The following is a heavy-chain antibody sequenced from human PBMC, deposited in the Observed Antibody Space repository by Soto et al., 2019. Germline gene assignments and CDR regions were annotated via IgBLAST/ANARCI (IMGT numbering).Heavy chain of an antibody. V-gene: IGHV1-69*02. Sequence: QVQLVQSGAEVKKPGSSVKVSCKASGGTFSSYTISWVRQAPGQGLEWMGRIIPILGIANYAQELQGRVTVTADQSTSTPCMALSSLRSEDTAVYYCAMEYCSSTSCYRDYWGQGTLVTVSS. J-gene: IGHJ4*02. CDR2: IIPILGIA. D-gene: IGHD2-2*02. CDR3: AMEYCSSTSCYRDY. CDR1: GGTFSSYT.